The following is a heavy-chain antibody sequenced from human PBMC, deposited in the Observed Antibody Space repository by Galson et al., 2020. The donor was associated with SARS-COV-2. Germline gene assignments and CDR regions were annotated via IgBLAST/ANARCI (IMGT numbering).Heavy chain of an antibody. CDR3: ARDPVAAGFDY. CDR2: IYYSGST. Sequence: ASETLSLTCTVSGGSISSGGYYWSWIRQHPGKGLEWIGYIYYSGSTYYNPSLKSRVTISVDTSKNQFSLKLSSVTAADTAVYYCARDPVAAGFDYWGQGTLVTVSS. CDR1: GGSISSGGYY. J-gene: IGHJ4*02. D-gene: IGHD6-13*01. V-gene: IGHV4-31*03.